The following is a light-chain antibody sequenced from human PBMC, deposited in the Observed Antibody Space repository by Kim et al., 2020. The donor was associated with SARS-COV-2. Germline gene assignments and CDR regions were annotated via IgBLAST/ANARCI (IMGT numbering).Light chain of an antibody. CDR1: SSNIGSKP. V-gene: IGLV1-44*01. Sequence: QSVLTQAPSASGTPGQRVTISCSGSSSNIGSKPVTWYQHLPGTAPKLLIFNNNERPPGVPDRFSASQSGTSASLAISGLQSEDEADYYCTTWDDSLRGQVFGGGTKVTVL. CDR3: TTWDDSLRGQV. J-gene: IGLJ3*02. CDR2: NNN.